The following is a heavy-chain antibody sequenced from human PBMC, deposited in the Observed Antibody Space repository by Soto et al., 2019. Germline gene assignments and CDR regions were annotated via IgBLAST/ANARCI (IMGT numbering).Heavy chain of an antibody. Sequence: GGSLRLSCAASGFIFSDYYMSWIRQAPGKGLEWISYISSSDNIIYYSDSVKGRFTISRDNAKNSLYLQMNSLRAEDTAVYYCARDRGYYDSSGYFDYWGQGTLVTVSS. J-gene: IGHJ4*02. CDR1: GFIFSDYY. CDR3: ARDRGYYDSSGYFDY. D-gene: IGHD3-22*01. CDR2: ISSSDNII. V-gene: IGHV3-11*01.